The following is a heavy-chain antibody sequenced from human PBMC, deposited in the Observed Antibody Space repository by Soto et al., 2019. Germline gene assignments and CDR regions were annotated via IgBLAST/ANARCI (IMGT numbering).Heavy chain of an antibody. D-gene: IGHD3-9*01. J-gene: IGHJ6*03. CDR3: ARVFNYDILTGYFYYYYYMDV. CDR1: GGSISSYY. Sequence: SDTLSLTCTVYGGSISSYYWSWIRQPPGKGLEWIGYIYYSGSTNYNPSLKSRVTISVDTSKNQFSLKLSSVTAADTAVYYCARVFNYDILTGYFYYYYYMDVWGKGTTVTVSS. CDR2: IYYSGST. V-gene: IGHV4-59*01.